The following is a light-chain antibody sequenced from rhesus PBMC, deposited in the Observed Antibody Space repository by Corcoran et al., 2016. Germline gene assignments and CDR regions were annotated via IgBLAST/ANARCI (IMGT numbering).Light chain of an antibody. CDR1: SRDIGYYNA. J-gene: IGLJ1*01. V-gene: IGLV2-19*02. CDR2: EVS. Sequence: QAAPTQSPSVSGSAGQSVTIFCTGTSRDIGYYNAVSWYQQHPGKVPKLIIYEVSRRPSGVSDRFSGSKSGNTASLTISGLQAEDEADYSCSLYANGCTFIFGTGTRLTVL. CDR3: SLYANGCTFI.